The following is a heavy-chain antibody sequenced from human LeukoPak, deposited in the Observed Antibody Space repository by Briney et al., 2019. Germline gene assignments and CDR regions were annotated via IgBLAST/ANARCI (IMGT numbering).Heavy chain of an antibody. CDR3: ARQPRGSSWYYFDY. V-gene: IGHV1-18*01. D-gene: IGHD6-13*01. CDR2: ISAYNGNT. J-gene: IGHJ4*02. CDR1: GYTFTSYG. Sequence: ASVKVSCKASGYTFTSYGISWVRQAPGQGLEWMGWISAYNGNTNYAQKLQGRVTMTTDTSTSTAYMELRSLRSDDTAVYYCARQPRGSSWYYFDYWGQGTLVTVSS.